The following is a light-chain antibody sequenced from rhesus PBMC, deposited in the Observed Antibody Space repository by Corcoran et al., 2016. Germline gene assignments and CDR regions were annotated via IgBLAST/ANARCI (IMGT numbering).Light chain of an antibody. V-gene: IGKV1-22*01. J-gene: IGKJ4*01. CDR3: QQYHIRPLT. CDR1: QSISSW. CDR2: TKS. Sequence: DIQMTQSPSSLSASVGDTVTITCRASQSISSWLAWYQQQPGKAPKILIYTKSSLQSGVPSRFSGSGSGTDFTLTIFSLQSEDFATYYCQQYHIRPLTFGGGTKVEVK.